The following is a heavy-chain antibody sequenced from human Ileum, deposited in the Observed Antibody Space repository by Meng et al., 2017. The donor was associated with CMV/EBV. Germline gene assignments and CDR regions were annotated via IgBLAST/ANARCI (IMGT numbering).Heavy chain of an antibody. CDR2: FYRRGATRI. J-gene: IGHJ4*02. Sequence: SSGSIRSPTWWPWVRQSPGPDLEWFGDFYRRGATRITYNPSFNRRVVLSAAKSKNEVYLNLRSVTAADTAMYFCARDLAGRDWVYFWGQGALVTVSS. V-gene: IGHV4-4*01. D-gene: IGHD2-21*01. CDR1: SGSIRSPTW. CDR3: ARDLAGRDWVYF.